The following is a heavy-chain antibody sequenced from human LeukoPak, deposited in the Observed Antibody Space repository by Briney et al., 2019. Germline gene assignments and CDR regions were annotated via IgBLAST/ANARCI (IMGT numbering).Heavy chain of an antibody. Sequence: GASVKVSCKASGVTFTGYAIRWVRQAPGQGLEWMGRIIPILGLANYAQKFQGRVTIAADKSTSTAYMELSSLRSEDTAVYHCARGSYDILTDEGYYYGMDVWGQGTTVTVSS. V-gene: IGHV1-69*04. D-gene: IGHD3-9*01. CDR1: GVTFTGYA. J-gene: IGHJ6*02. CDR2: IIPILGLA. CDR3: ARGSYDILTDEGYYYGMDV.